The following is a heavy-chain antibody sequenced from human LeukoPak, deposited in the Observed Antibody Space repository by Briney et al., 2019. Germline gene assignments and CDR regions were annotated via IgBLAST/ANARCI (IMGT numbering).Heavy chain of an antibody. CDR1: GGSFSGYY. D-gene: IGHD3/OR15-3a*01. CDR2: INHSGST. Sequence: SETLSLTCTVSGGSFSGYYWSWIRQPPGKGLEWIGEINHSGSTNYNPSLKSRVTISVDTSKNQFSLKLSSVTAADTAVYYCARHDLRGGNFFDYWGQGTLVTVSS. J-gene: IGHJ4*02. V-gene: IGHV4-34*01. CDR3: ARHDLRGGNFFDY.